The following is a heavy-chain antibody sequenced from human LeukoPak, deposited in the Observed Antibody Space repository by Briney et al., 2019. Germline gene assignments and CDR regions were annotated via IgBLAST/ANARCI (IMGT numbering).Heavy chain of an antibody. V-gene: IGHV4-34*01. Sequence: PSETLSLTCAVYGGSFRGYYWSWIRQPPGKGLEWIGEINHSGSTNYNPSLKSRVTISVDTSKNQFSLKLSSVTAADTAVYYCARPITMRAPYYYGMDVWGQGTTVTVSS. CDR2: INHSGST. CDR3: ARPITMRAPYYYGMDV. D-gene: IGHD3-3*01. J-gene: IGHJ6*02. CDR1: GGSFRGYY.